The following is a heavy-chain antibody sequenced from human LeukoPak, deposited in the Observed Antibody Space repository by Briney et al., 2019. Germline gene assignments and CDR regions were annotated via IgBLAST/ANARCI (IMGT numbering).Heavy chain of an antibody. CDR3: AALYYFDY. Sequence: PGRSLRLSCAASGFTFSSYAMHWVRQAPGKGLEWVAVISYDGSNKYYADSVKGRFTISRDISKNTLYLQMNSLRAEDTAVYYCAALYYFDYWGQGTLVTVSS. J-gene: IGHJ4*02. CDR1: GFTFSSYA. D-gene: IGHD2-15*01. V-gene: IGHV3-30-3*01. CDR2: ISYDGSNK.